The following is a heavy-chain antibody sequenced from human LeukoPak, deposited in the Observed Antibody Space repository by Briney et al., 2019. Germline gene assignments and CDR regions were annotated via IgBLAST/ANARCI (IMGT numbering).Heavy chain of an antibody. V-gene: IGHV1-2*02. CDR3: ARSRTAMVLDY. Sequence: GSSVKVSCKASGGTFSSYAISWVRQAPGQGLEWMGWINPNSGGTNYAQKFQGRVTMTRDTSISTAYMELSRLRSDDTAVYYCARSRTAMVLDYWGQGTLVTVSS. CDR1: GGTFSSYA. J-gene: IGHJ4*02. D-gene: IGHD5-18*01. CDR2: INPNSGGT.